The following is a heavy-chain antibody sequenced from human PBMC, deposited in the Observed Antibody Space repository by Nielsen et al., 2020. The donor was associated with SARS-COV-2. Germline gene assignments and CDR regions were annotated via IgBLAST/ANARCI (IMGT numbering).Heavy chain of an antibody. Sequence: WIRQPPGKGLEWVGRIKSKTDGGTTDYAAPVKGRFTISRDDSKTTLYLQMNSLKTEDTAVYYCTTGIRETYYDFWSGYYADYYYYGMDVWGQGTTVTVSS. J-gene: IGHJ6*02. CDR3: TTGIRETYYDFWSGYYADYYYYGMDV. D-gene: IGHD3-3*01. V-gene: IGHV3-15*01. CDR2: IKSKTDGGTT.